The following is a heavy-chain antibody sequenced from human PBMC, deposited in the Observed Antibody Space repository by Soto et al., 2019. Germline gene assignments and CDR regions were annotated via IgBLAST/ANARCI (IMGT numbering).Heavy chain of an antibody. CDR1: SGSLSNYQ. J-gene: IGHJ5*02. D-gene: IGHD3-16*01. V-gene: IGHV4-59*01. CDR2: IQSSGDT. Sequence: SETLSLTCSVSSGSLSNYQWSWIRQAPGKGLEWIGCIQSSGDTKYNPSLKSRVTMSVDTSKNQFSLKLKSVSAADRAVYFCAMGGSTLSTLNWFDPWGPGVSVTVSS. CDR3: AMGGSTLSTLNWFDP.